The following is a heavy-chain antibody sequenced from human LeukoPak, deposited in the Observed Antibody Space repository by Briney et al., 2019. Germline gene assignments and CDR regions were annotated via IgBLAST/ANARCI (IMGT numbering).Heavy chain of an antibody. J-gene: IGHJ4*02. CDR2: IKQDGSEK. V-gene: IGHV3-7*01. CDR3: ARVSRDIVVVVAATEQHFDY. D-gene: IGHD2-15*01. CDR1: GFTFSSYW. Sequence: GGSLRLSCAASGFTFSSYWMSWVRRAPGKGLEWVANIKQDGSEKYYVDSVKGRFTISRDNAKNSLYLQMNSLRAEDTAVYYCARVSRDIVVVVAATEQHFDYWGQGTLVTVSS.